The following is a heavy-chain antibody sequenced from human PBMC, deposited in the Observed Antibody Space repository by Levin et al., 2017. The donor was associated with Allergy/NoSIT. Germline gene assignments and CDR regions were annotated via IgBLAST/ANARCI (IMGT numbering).Heavy chain of an antibody. CDR3: ARDKSPGSIAVAGTNYYYGMDV. CDR2: IIPILGIA. Sequence: ASVKVSCKASGGTFSSYPISWVQQAPGQGLEWMGRIIPILGIANYAQKFQGRVTITADKSTSTAYMELSSLRSEDTAVYYCARDKSPGSIAVAGTNYYYGMDVWGQGTTVTVSS. V-gene: IGHV1-69*04. D-gene: IGHD6-19*01. CDR1: GGTFSSYP. J-gene: IGHJ6*02.